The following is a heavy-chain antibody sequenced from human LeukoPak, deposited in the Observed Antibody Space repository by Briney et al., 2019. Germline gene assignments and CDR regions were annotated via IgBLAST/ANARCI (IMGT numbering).Heavy chain of an antibody. V-gene: IGHV4-39*07. CDR1: GGSISSSSYY. CDR3: ARDKEFNLYDY. J-gene: IGHJ4*02. D-gene: IGHD3-10*01. CDR2: IYYSGST. Sequence: SETLSLTCTVSGGSISSSSYYWGWIRQPPGKGLEWIGSIYYSGSTYYNPSLKSRVTISVDTSKNQFSLKLSSVTAADTAVYYCARDKEFNLYDYWGQGTLVTVSS.